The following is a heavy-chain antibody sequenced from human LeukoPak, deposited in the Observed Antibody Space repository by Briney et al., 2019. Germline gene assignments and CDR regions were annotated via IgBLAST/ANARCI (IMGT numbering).Heavy chain of an antibody. V-gene: IGHV1-2*06. CDR3: ARVMGYCRTGSCSTPLDY. J-gene: IGHJ4*02. D-gene: IGHD2-15*01. CDR2: IIPNSGGT. Sequence: ASVKVSCKASGYSFTGYFIYWVRQAPGQGLEWMGRIIPNSGGTNYAQKLQDRVTMARDTSISTAYTGLSSLRSADTAVYCCARVMGYCRTGSCSTPLDYGGQGPLVTVPS. CDR1: GYSFTGYF.